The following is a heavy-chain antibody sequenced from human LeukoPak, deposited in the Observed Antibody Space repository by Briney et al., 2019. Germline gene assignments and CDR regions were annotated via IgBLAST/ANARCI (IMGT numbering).Heavy chain of an antibody. CDR3: AKDKTSNLDYFDY. Sequence: PGGSLRLSCAASGFTFSSYSMNWVRQAPGKGLEWVSYISSSSSTIYYADSVKGRFTISRDNAKNSLYLQMNSLRAEDTAVYYCAKDKTSNLDYFDYWGQGTLVTVSS. CDR1: GFTFSSYS. J-gene: IGHJ4*02. CDR2: ISSSSSTI. V-gene: IGHV3-48*01.